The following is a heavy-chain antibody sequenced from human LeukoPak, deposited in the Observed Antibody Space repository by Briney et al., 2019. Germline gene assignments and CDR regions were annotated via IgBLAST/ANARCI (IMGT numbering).Heavy chain of an antibody. CDR1: GGSISSYY. CDR2: IYTSGST. CDR3: ARHMTTDMLDAFDI. V-gene: IGHV4-4*07. Sequence: SETLSLTCTVSGGSISSYYWSWIRQPAGKGLEWIGRIYTSGSTNYNPSLKSRVSTSVDASKNHFSLTLTSVTAADTAVYHCARHMTTDMLDAFDIWGQGTMVIISS. D-gene: IGHD3-10*02. J-gene: IGHJ3*02.